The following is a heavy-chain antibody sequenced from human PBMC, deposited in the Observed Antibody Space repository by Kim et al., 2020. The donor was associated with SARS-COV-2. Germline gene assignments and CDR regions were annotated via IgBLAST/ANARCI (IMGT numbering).Heavy chain of an antibody. V-gene: IGHV4-39*01. D-gene: IGHD4-4*01. CDR3: ARTGGVTTLFDY. CDR2: IYYSGST. Sequence: SETLSLTCTVSGGSISSSSYYWGWIRQPPGKGLEWIGSIYYSGSTYYNPSLKSRVTISVDTSKNQFCLKLSSVTAADTAVYYCARTGGVTTLFDYWGQGTLVTVSS. CDR1: GGSISSSSYY. J-gene: IGHJ4*02.